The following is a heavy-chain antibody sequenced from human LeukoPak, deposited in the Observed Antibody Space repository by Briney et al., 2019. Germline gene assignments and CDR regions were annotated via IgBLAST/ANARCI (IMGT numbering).Heavy chain of an antibody. J-gene: IGHJ4*02. V-gene: IGHV3-30*03. CDR1: GLTFSNYG. CDR2: ISYDRSNK. Sequence: GRSLRLSCAASGLTFSNYGMHWLRQAPGKGLECVAVISYDRSNKYYADSVKGRFTIYRESSKITLYLQINSLRPVDTAVYYSAIQVTAVAGTDFSNWGQGTPVTVSS. D-gene: IGHD6-19*01. CDR3: AIQVTAVAGTDFSN.